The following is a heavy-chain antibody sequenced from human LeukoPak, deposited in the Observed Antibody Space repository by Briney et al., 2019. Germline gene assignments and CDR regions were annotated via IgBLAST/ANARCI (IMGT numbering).Heavy chain of an antibody. J-gene: IGHJ4*02. Sequence: PGGSLRLSCAASGFTISHYGMHWVRQAPGKGLEWVAFIRNDGSDKYYADSVKGRFTIFRDNSENTLNLQMNSLRGEDTAVYYCARDFGPKEDYWGQGTLVTVSS. CDR3: ARDFGPKEDY. D-gene: IGHD3-16*01. V-gene: IGHV3-30*02. CDR1: GFTISHYG. CDR2: IRNDGSDK.